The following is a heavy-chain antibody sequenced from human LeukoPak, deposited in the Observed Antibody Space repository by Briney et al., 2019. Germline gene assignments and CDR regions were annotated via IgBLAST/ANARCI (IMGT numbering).Heavy chain of an antibody. V-gene: IGHV3-NL1*01. CDR1: GFTFSTFR. CDR2: IYSGDST. J-gene: IGHJ4*02. CDR3: ANLRSPYYFDY. Sequence: GGSLRLSCAASGFTFSTFRMYWVRQAPGKGLEWVSVIYSGDSTYYADSVKGRFTISRDNSKNTLYLQMNSLRAEDTAVYYCANLRSPYYFDYWGQGTLVTVSS.